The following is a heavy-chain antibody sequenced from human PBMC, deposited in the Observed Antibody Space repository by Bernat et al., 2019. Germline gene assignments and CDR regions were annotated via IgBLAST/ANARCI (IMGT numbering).Heavy chain of an antibody. CDR3: ARGDYGGDTFFDY. J-gene: IGHJ4*02. Sequence: EVQLVESGGGLVQPGGSLRLSCAASGFTFSSYWMHWVRQAPGKGLVWVSRINSDGSSTSYADSMKGRFTISRDNAKNTLYLQMNSLRAEDTAVYYCARGDYGGDTFFDYWGQGTLVTVSS. CDR2: INSDGSST. D-gene: IGHD4/OR15-4a*01. CDR1: GFTFSSYW. V-gene: IGHV3-74*01.